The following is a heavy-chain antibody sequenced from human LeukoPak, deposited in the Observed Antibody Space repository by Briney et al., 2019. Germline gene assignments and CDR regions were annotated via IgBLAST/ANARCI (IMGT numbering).Heavy chain of an antibody. J-gene: IGHJ4*02. D-gene: IGHD3-22*01. Sequence: GGSLRLSCAASGFTFSSYAMSWVRQAPGKGLEWVSAISGSGGSTYYADSVKGRFTISRDNSKNTLYLQMNSLRAEDTAVYYCAKSWRLLLGGYYFVYWGQGTLVTVSS. CDR3: AKSWRLLLGGYYFVY. CDR2: ISGSGGST. V-gene: IGHV3-23*01. CDR1: GFTFSSYA.